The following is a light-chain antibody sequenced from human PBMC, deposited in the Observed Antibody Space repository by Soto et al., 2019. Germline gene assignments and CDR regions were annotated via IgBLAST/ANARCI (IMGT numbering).Light chain of an antibody. Sequence: QSALTQPPSASGSPGQSITFSCTGTSSDVGGYNYVSWYQQHPGKAPKLMIYEVNNRPSGVSNRFSGSKSGNTASLTISGLQAEDEADYYCSSYTSSHTRVFGGGTQLTVL. J-gene: IGLJ3*02. CDR3: SSYTSSHTRV. CDR2: EVN. CDR1: SSDVGGYNY. V-gene: IGLV2-14*01.